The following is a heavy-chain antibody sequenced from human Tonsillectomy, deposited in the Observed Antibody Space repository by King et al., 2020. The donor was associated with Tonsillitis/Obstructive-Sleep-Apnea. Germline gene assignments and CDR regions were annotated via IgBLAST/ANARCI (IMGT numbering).Heavy chain of an antibody. J-gene: IGHJ3*02. D-gene: IGHD4-23*01. CDR1: GYSFTSYW. Sequence: VQLVESGAEVKKPGESLRISGKGSGYSFTSYWISWVCQMPGKGLEWVGGIDASDSYPNYSPSVQGHVTISADKSISTASLQWCSLKASDTAMYYCARIGNDAFDIWGQGTMVTVSS. CDR2: IDASDSYP. CDR3: ARIGNDAFDI. V-gene: IGHV5-10-1*01.